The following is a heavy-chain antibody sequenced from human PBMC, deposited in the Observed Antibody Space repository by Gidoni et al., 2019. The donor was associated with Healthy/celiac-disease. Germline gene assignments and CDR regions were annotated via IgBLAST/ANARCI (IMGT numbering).Heavy chain of an antibody. V-gene: IGHV1-69*01. Sequence: VQLVQSGAEVPKPGSSVKVPCKASSGTFSSYAISWVRQAPGQGLEWMGGIIPIFGTAKYAQKFQGRVKITAEEDTSTAYMGLGSLRYEDTGVCYGAEGPQHGWSYGMDVWGQGTTVTVSS. D-gene: IGHD6-19*01. CDR2: IIPIFGTA. J-gene: IGHJ6*02. CDR3: AEGPQHGWSYGMDV. CDR1: SGTFSSYA.